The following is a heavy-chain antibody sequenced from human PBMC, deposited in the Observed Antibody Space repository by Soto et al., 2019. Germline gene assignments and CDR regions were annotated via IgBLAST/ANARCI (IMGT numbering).Heavy chain of an antibody. Sequence: SETLSLTCTVSGGSISSSSYYWGWIRQPPGKGLEWIGSIYYSGSTYYNPSLKSRVTISVDTSKNQFSLKLSSVTAADTAVYYCARRPLYLGTIEFFDYWGQGTLVTVS. CDR1: GGSISSSSYY. J-gene: IGHJ4*02. V-gene: IGHV4-39*01. CDR2: IYYSGST. D-gene: IGHD1-7*01. CDR3: ARRPLYLGTIEFFDY.